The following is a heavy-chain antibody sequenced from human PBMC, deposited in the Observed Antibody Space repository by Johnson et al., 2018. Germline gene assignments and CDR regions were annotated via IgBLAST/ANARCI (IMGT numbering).Heavy chain of an antibody. CDR2: ISSTSSYI. V-gene: IGHV3-21*01. D-gene: IGHD5-18*01. CDR1: GFTLSTYS. J-gene: IGHJ3*02. CDR3: ARGGGIQLWFLGAFDI. Sequence: EVQLVESGGGLVKPGGSXRLSCAASGFTLSTYSMTWVRQAPGKGLEGVSSISSTSSYIFYTDSLKGRFTIARDNAKNSLYLKMGSLRAEDTAVYYCARGGGIQLWFLGAFDIWGQGTMVTFSS.